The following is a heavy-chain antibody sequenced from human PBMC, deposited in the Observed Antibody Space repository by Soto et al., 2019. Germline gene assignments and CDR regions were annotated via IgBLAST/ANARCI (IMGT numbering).Heavy chain of an antibody. Sequence: PGGSLKLSCAASGFTFSNAWMSWVRQAPGKGLEWVGRIKSKTDGGTTDYAAPVKGRFTISRDDSKNTLYLQMNSLKTEDTAVYYCTTVYNLPIYCGGDCGFDYWGQGTLVTVSS. CDR1: GFTFSNAW. J-gene: IGHJ4*02. CDR3: TTVYNLPIYCGGDCGFDY. D-gene: IGHD2-21*02. CDR2: IKSKTDGGTT. V-gene: IGHV3-15*01.